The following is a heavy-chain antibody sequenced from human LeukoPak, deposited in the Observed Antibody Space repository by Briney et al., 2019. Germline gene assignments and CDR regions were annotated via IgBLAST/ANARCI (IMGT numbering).Heavy chain of an antibody. Sequence: GESLKISCKASGYSFSTYLIAWVRQMPGKGLEWMGIIFPGDSDARYSPSFQGQVTISADKSINTAYLQWRSLKASDTAMYYCARSGVPGAMTWFDPWGQGTLVTVSS. V-gene: IGHV5-51*01. D-gene: IGHD2-2*01. CDR3: ARSGVPGAMTWFDP. J-gene: IGHJ5*02. CDR2: IFPGDSDA. CDR1: GYSFSTYL.